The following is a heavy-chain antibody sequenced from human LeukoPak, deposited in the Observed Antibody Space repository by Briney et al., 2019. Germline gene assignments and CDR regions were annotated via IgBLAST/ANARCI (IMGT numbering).Heavy chain of an antibody. CDR2: IYYSGST. CDR3: ARGYYYGSGSYIFDP. V-gene: IGHV4-30-2*05. CDR1: GGSINSGSYF. J-gene: IGHJ5*02. Sequence: PSQTLSLTCTVSGGSINSGSYFWSWIRQPPGKGLEWIGYIYYSGSTYYNPSLKSRVTISVDTSRNQFSLKLSSVTAADTAVYYCARGYYYGSGSYIFDPWGQGTLVTVSS. D-gene: IGHD3-10*01.